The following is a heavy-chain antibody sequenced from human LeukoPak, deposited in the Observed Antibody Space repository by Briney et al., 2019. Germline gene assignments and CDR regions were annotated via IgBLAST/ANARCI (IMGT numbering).Heavy chain of an antibody. CDR1: GASISNFY. V-gene: IGHV4-59*01. D-gene: IGHD6-13*01. CDR3: ARDSPAAPYYYGMDV. J-gene: IGHJ6*04. CDR2: VYYSGST. Sequence: SETLSLTCTVSGASISNFYWSWIRQPPGKGLEWIGYVYYSGSTNYTPPLKSRVTISIDTSKNQFSLRLNSVTAADTAVYYCARDSPAAPYYYGMDVWGAGTKVTVSS.